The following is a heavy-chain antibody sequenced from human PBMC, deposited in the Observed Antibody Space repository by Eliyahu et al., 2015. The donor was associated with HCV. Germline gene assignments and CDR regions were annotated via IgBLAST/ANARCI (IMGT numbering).Heavy chain of an antibody. Sequence: QVQLVQSGAEVKKPGASVKVSCKXSGXTFPSYYMHWVRQASGQGLXWMGIINPSGGSTSYAQKFQGRVTMTRDTSTSTVYMELSSLRSEDTAVYYCARRVAGTFYFDYWGQGTLVTVSS. CDR2: INPSGGST. CDR3: ARRVAGTFYFDY. J-gene: IGHJ4*02. D-gene: IGHD6-19*01. CDR1: GXTFPSYY. V-gene: IGHV1-46*01.